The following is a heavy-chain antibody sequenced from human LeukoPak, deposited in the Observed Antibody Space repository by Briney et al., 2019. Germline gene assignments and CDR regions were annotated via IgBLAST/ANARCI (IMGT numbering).Heavy chain of an antibody. CDR3: ARREEWELPFDY. CDR1: GGSISISSYY. J-gene: IGHJ4*02. V-gene: IGHV4-39*01. D-gene: IGHD1-26*01. Sequence: SETLSLTCTVSGGSISISSYYWGWIRQPPGKGLEWIGSIYYSGSTYYNPSLKSRVTISVDTSKNQFSLKLSSVTAADTAVYYCARREEWELPFDYWGQGTLVTVSS. CDR2: IYYSGST.